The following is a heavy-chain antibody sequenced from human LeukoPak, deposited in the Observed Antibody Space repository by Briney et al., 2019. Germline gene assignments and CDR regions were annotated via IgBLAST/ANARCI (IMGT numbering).Heavy chain of an antibody. CDR2: IWYDGSNK. J-gene: IGHJ4*02. V-gene: IGHV3-33*01. CDR3: ARDSSGWSYFDY. Sequence: GGSLRLSCAASGFTFSSYGMHWVRQAPGKGLEWVAVIWYDGSNKYYADSMKGRFTISRDNSKNTLYLQMNSLRAEDTAVYYCARDSSGWSYFDYWGQGTLVTVSS. D-gene: IGHD6-19*01. CDR1: GFTFSSYG.